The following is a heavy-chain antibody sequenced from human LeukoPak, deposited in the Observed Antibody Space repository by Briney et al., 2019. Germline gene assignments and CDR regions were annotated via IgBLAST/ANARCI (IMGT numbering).Heavy chain of an antibody. V-gene: IGHV3-21*01. D-gene: IGHD3-10*01. Sequence: PGGSLRLSCAASGFTFSSYSTNWVRQAPGKGLEWVSSISSSNSYIYYADSVKGRFTISRDNAKNSLYLQMNSLRAEDTAVYYCARVSLGFGDVWGQGTTVTVSS. CDR3: ARVSLGFGDV. CDR2: ISSSNSYI. CDR1: GFTFSSYS. J-gene: IGHJ6*02.